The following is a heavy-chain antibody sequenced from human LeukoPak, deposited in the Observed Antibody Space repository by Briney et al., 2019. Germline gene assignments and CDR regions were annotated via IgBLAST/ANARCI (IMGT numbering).Heavy chain of an antibody. V-gene: IGHV3-48*04. Sequence: PGGSLRLSCAASGFTFSSYSMNWVRQAPGKGLEWVSYISSSSSTIYYADSVKGRFTISRDNAKNSLYLQMNSLRVDETAVYYCAKNGPPARGFQLLSGAYYYMDVWGKGTTVTVSS. J-gene: IGHJ6*03. CDR2: ISSSSSTI. CDR3: AKNGPPARGFQLLSGAYYYMDV. CDR1: GFTFSSYS. D-gene: IGHD2-2*01.